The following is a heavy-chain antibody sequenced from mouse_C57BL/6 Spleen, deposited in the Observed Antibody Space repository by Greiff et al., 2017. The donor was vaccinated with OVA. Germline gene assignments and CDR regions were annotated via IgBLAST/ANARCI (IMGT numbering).Heavy chain of an antibody. D-gene: IGHD2-4*01. CDR3: ARDPYDYDVDY. Sequence: VKLMESGAELVKPGASVKLSCKASGYTFTSYWMHWVKQRPGQGLEWIGMIHPNSGSTNYNEKFKSKATLTVDKSSSTAYMQLSSLTSEDSAVYYCARDPYDYDVDYWGQGTTLTVSS. CDR2: IHPNSGST. CDR1: GYTFTSYW. V-gene: IGHV1-64*01. J-gene: IGHJ2*01.